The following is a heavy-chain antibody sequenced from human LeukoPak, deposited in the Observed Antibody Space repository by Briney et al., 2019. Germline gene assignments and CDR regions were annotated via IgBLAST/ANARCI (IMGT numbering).Heavy chain of an antibody. CDR1: GGSISGYY. V-gene: IGHV4-59*01. CDR2: IFYSGST. D-gene: IGHD3-3*02. J-gene: IGHJ5*02. Sequence: SETLSLTCTVSGGSISGYYWSWIRQPPGKGLEWIGYIFYSGSTNYNPSLRSRITISLDTSKNQFSLRLNSVAAADTAVYYCAREVIASGAYNWFDPWGQGTLVTVSS. CDR3: AREVIASGAYNWFDP.